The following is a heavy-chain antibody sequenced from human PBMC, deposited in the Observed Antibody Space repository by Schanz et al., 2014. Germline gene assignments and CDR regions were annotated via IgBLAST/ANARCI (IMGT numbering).Heavy chain of an antibody. CDR1: GFTFSDHY. Sequence: QVQLVESGGGLVKPGGSLRLSCAASGFTFSDHYMAWIRQAPGKGLEWVSSISSTSTYLYYADSVKGRFTISRDSARNSLYLQMSSLRAEDTAVYYCARGTPFLCDYWGQGTLVTVSS. CDR3: ARGTPFLCDY. D-gene: IGHD3-16*01. V-gene: IGHV3-11*06. J-gene: IGHJ4*02. CDR2: ISSTSTYL.